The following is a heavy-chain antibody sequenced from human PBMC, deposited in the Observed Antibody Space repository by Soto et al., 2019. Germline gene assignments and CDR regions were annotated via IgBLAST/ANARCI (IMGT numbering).Heavy chain of an antibody. CDR1: GFSFSSYA. V-gene: IGHV3-30-3*01. Sequence: QVRLVESGGGVVQPGRSLRLSCTASGFSFSSYAMYWFRQPPGKGLELVAVISPDGINKHYADSVKGRVTVSRDNSNHSLDLQLKSLRGEDTAMYYCARDMYSSVYFVKWFEPWGEGTLVTVSS. CDR2: ISPDGINK. D-gene: IGHD6-19*01. J-gene: IGHJ5*02. CDR3: ARDMYSSVYFVKWFEP.